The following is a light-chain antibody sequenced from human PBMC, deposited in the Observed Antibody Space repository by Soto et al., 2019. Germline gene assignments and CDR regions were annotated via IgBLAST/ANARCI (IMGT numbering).Light chain of an antibody. CDR3: AAWDDSLSGDV. Sequence: QSVLTQPPSASGTPGQKVTISCSGSSSNIESNYVYWYQQLPGTAPKLLIYRNNQRPSGVPDRFSGSKSGTSASLAISGLRSEDEADYYCAAWDDSLSGDVFGTGTKLTVL. CDR1: SSNIESNY. CDR2: RNN. J-gene: IGLJ1*01. V-gene: IGLV1-47*01.